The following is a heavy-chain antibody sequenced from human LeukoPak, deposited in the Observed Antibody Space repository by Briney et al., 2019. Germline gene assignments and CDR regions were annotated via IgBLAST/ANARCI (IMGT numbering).Heavy chain of an antibody. CDR3: ADQGR. J-gene: IGHJ4*02. CDR2: IYYGGST. V-gene: IGHV4-39*07. CDR1: GGSISSSSHY. Sequence: SETLSLTCSVSGGSISSSSHYWGWIRQPPGKGLEWVGSIYYGGSTYYNPSLKSRVTISVDTSKNQFSLKLSSVTAADTAVYYCADQGRWGQGTLVTVSS.